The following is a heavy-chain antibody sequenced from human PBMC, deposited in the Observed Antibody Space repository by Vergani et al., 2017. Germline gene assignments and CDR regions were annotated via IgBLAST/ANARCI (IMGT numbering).Heavy chain of an antibody. CDR1: GFTFSSYS. J-gene: IGHJ6*03. D-gene: IGHD4-11*01. V-gene: IGHV3-21*01. CDR3: ARDPSNYKGYYYYYYYMDV. CDR2: ISSSSSYI. Sequence: EVQLVESGGGLVKPGGSLRLSCAASGFTFSSYSMNWVRQAPGKGLEWVSSISSSSSYIYYAGSVKGRFTISRDNAKNSLYLQMNSLRAEDTAVYYCARDPSNYKGYYYYYYYMDVWGKGTTVTVSS.